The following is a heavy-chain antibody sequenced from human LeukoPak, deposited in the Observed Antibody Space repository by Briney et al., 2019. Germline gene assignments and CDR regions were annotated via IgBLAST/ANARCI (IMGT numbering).Heavy chain of an antibody. CDR2: IKSKADGATT. J-gene: IGHJ4*02. D-gene: IGHD1-7*01. CDR1: GVSFIDAW. CDR3: ARVGPGGTTSFGY. V-gene: IGHV3-15*01. Sequence: GGSLRLSCEASGVSFIDAWMSWVRQAPGKGLEWIGRIKSKADGATTDYTATVKGRFTISRDDSKNTVFLQMNSLQTDDTAVYYCARVGPGGTTSFGYWGQGTLVTVSS.